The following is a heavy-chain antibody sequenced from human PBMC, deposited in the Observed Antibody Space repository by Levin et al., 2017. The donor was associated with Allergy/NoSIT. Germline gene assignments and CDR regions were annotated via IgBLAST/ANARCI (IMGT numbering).Heavy chain of an antibody. CDR3: ARGPHYYGSGSYYDY. CDR1: GGSFSGYY. Sequence: SQTLSLTCAVYGGSFSGYYWSWIRQPPGKGLEWIGEINHSGSTNYNPSLKSRVTISVDTSKNQFSLKLSSVTAADTAVYYCARGPHYYGSGSYYDYWGQGTLVTVSS. J-gene: IGHJ4*02. V-gene: IGHV4-34*01. D-gene: IGHD3-10*01. CDR2: INHSGST.